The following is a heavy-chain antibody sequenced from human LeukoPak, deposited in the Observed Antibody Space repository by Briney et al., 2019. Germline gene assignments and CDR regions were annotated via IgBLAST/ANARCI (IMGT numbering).Heavy chain of an antibody. V-gene: IGHV3-11*01. J-gene: IGHJ4*02. Sequence: GSLSLSCAASGFTFSDYYMSWVRQAPGKGVEGVSYINSCVSYVYYAHSVSGRLTISRDNAKNSLYLQMNSLRAEDTAVYYCARDGSSGLFDYWGQGTRVTVSS. CDR1: GFTFSDYY. CDR2: INSCVSYV. D-gene: IGHD5-12*01. CDR3: ARDGSSGLFDY.